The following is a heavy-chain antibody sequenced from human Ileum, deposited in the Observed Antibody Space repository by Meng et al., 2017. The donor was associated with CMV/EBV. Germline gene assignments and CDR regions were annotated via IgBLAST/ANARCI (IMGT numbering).Heavy chain of an antibody. CDR2: IYHSGLT. D-gene: IGHD3-16*01. J-gene: IGHJ5*02. V-gene: IGHV4-4*02. CDR1: GSSITSLKW. Sequence: QVPLQESGPGLVKPSGTLSLTCPVSGSSITSLKWWSWVRQPPGKGLEWIAEIYHSGLTNYNAPFKSRVTVSVDTSKNEFSLSLRSVTAADTAVYYCASRSYYGRRWFEPWGQGTLVTVSS. CDR3: ASRSYYGRRWFEP.